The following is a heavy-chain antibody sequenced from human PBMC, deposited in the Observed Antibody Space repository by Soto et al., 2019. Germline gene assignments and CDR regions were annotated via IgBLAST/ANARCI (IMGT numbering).Heavy chain of an antibody. D-gene: IGHD2-2*02. V-gene: IGHV3-30*18. Sequence: PGGSLRLSCAASGFTFSSYGMHWVRQAPGKGLEWVAVISYDGSNKYYADSVKGRFTISRDNSKNTLYLQMNSLRAEDTAVYYCAKARYCSSTSCYIGPWHYYYYGMDVWGQGTTVTVSS. J-gene: IGHJ6*02. CDR3: AKARYCSSTSCYIGPWHYYYYGMDV. CDR1: GFTFSSYG. CDR2: ISYDGSNK.